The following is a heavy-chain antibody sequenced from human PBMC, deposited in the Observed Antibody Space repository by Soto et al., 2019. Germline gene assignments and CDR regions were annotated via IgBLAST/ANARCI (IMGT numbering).Heavy chain of an antibody. J-gene: IGHJ1*01. V-gene: IGHV4-31*02. CDR2: IHHSGST. CDR3: VRGVLS. D-gene: IGHD3-10*01. Sequence: WTWIRQHPGKGVEWIGNIHHSGSTFYNPSLKSRVSISVDTSKNQFSLKLSSVTAADTAVYFCVRGVLSWGQGTLVTVSS.